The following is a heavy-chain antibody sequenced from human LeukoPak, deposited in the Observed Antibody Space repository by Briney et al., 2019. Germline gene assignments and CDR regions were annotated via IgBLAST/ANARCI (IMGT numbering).Heavy chain of an antibody. D-gene: IGHD3-10*01. J-gene: IGHJ4*02. CDR3: ARDFLHGGV. V-gene: IGHV3-21*01. CDR1: GFTFSSYT. CDR2: ISTGSRYI. Sequence: GGSLRLSCAASGFTFSSYTMTWVRQAPGKGLEWVSSISTGSRYIYYADSVKGRFTISRDNAKNSVYLQMNSLRVEDTAVYYCARDFLHGGVWGQGTLVTVSS.